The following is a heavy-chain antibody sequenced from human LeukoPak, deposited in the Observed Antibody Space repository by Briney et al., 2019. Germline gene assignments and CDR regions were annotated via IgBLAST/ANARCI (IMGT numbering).Heavy chain of an antibody. CDR2: ISYDGSNK. V-gene: IGHV3-30*18. Sequence: GRSLRLSCAASGFTFSSYGMHWVRQAPGKGLEWVAVISYDGSNKYYADSVKGRFTISRDNSKNTLYLQMNSLRAEDTAVYYCAKDRAFWELQYYFDYWGQGTLVTVSS. CDR3: AKDRAFWELQYYFDY. CDR1: GFTFSSYG. D-gene: IGHD1-26*01. J-gene: IGHJ4*02.